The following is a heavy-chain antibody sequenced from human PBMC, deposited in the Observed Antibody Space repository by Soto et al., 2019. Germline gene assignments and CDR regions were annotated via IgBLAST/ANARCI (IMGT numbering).Heavy chain of an antibody. J-gene: IGHJ4*02. CDR3: ATGPISSNGYRQFDY. D-gene: IGHD6-25*01. V-gene: IGHV4-39*01. CDR1: GTSISSSDYY. CDR2: IYYTGMT. Sequence: QLQLQESGPGLVKPSETLSLTCTVSGTSISSSDYYWGWIRQPPGKGLEWITSIYYTGMTYYNPSLKSPVTISVDRSKNQLSLKLNSVTAADRAVYYCATGPISSNGYRQFDYLGQGTLVTVSS.